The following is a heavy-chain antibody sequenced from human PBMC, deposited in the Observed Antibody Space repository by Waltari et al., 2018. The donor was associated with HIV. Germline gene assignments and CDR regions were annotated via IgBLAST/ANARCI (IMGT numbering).Heavy chain of an antibody. Sequence: EVHLVESGGGLFRPGGSLRPSCAVSGFNVSSDYMNWFRQPPGKGPEWVSTLYVPTTGTDRFYAPSVKGRFTISSDNSENTLYLQMSGLRAEDTAVYYCVRGRLMTTAAPWGQGTLVTVSS. CDR1: GFNVSSDY. CDR2: LYVPTTGTDR. CDR3: VRGRLMTTAAP. J-gene: IGHJ5*02. V-gene: IGHV3-53*03. D-gene: IGHD4-17*01.